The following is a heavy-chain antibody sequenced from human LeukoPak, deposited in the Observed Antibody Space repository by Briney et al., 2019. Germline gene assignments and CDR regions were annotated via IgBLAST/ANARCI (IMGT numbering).Heavy chain of an antibody. CDR2: ISSSGSTT. J-gene: IGHJ4*02. CDR3: ALGSPHTPIDC. Sequence: PGGSLRLSCAASGFTFNRQSINWVRQAPGKGLEWVSYISSSGSTTHYADSVKGRFTISRDNAKYSMYLQMNSLRDEDTDVYYCALGSPHTPIDCWGRGTLVTVSA. D-gene: IGHD2-15*01. CDR1: GFTFNRQS. V-gene: IGHV3-48*02.